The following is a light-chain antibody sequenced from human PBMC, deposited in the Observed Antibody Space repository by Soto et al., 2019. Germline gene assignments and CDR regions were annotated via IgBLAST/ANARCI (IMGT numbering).Light chain of an antibody. CDR3: QQYGSSPPLT. Sequence: EFVLTQSPGTLSLSPGERATLSCRASQSVGSNSLAWYQQKPGQAPRILIYGASTRATGIQDVFSGSGSGTDLALTISRLEPQDFAVYYYQQYGSSPPLTFGGGTKVEIK. V-gene: IGKV3-20*01. J-gene: IGKJ4*01. CDR1: QSVGSNS. CDR2: GAS.